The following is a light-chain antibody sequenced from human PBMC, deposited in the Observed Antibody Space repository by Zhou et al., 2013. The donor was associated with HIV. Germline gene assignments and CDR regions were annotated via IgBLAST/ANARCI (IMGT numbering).Light chain of an antibody. CDR2: KAS. J-gene: IGKJ2*04. V-gene: IGKV1-5*03. CDR3: QQFNTYSPARCS. CDR1: QNINNW. Sequence: DILMTQSPSALSASVGDRVNITCRASQNINNWLAWYQHKSGKAPKLLIHKASSLHFGVPSTFSGSRSGTEFNLTISNLQADDFATYYCQQFNTYSPARCSFGQGTKLEIK.